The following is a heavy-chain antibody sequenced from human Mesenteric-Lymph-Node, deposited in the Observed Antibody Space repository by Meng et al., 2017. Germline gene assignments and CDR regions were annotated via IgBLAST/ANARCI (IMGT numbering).Heavy chain of an antibody. CDR1: GYTFTNFD. Sequence: ASVKVSCKASGYTFTNFDINWVRQATGQGLEWMGWMNPDSGNTGYAQIFQGRVTMTRDTSITTAYMELSSLGSEDTAVYYCARGRYCTTGACPYYFDSWGQGTLVTVSS. CDR2: MNPDSGNT. D-gene: IGHD2-8*01. CDR3: ARGRYCTTGACPYYFDS. V-gene: IGHV1-8*01. J-gene: IGHJ4*02.